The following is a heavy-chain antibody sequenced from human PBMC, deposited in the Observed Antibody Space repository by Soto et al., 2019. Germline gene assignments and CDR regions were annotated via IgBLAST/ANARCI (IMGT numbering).Heavy chain of an antibody. J-gene: IGHJ5*02. Sequence: QLQLQESGPGLVKPSETLSLTCTVSGGSISSSIYYWGWIRQPPGKGLEWIGSIYYSGSTYYNPSLNSRVTISVDTSKNQFSLKLSSVTAADTAVYYCARSDIVVVPATFDPWGQGTLVTVSS. CDR2: IYYSGST. D-gene: IGHD2-2*01. V-gene: IGHV4-39*01. CDR3: ARSDIVVVPATFDP. CDR1: GGSISSSIYY.